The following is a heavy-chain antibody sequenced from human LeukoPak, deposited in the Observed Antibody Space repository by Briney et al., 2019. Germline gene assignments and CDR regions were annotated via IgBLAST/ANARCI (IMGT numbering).Heavy chain of an antibody. CDR1: GYTLTELS. CDR3: ATVFSSSPGLNYYYGMDV. J-gene: IGHJ6*02. CDR2: XXXXXGET. Sequence: GASVKVSCKVSGYTLTELSMHWVRQAPGEGXXXXXXXXXXXGETIYAQKFQGRVTMTEDTSTDTAYMELSSLRSEDTAVYYCATVFSSSPGLNYYYGMDVWGQGTTVTVSS. D-gene: IGHD6-13*01. V-gene: IGHV1-24*01.